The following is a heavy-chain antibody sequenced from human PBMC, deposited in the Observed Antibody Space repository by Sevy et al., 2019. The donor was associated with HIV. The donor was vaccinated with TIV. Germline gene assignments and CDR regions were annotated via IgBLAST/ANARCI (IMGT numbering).Heavy chain of an antibody. CDR2: IRNRPNSYTT. CDR1: GFTFSDHY. Sequence: GGSLRLSCAASGFTFSDHYVDWVRQAPGKGLEWVGRIRNRPNSYTTEYAASVEGRFTISRDDSKNSLYQQMNSLRAEDTAVYYCARDGGSRGMDVWGKGTTVTVSS. J-gene: IGHJ6*04. V-gene: IGHV3-72*01. D-gene: IGHD6-13*01. CDR3: ARDGGSRGMDV.